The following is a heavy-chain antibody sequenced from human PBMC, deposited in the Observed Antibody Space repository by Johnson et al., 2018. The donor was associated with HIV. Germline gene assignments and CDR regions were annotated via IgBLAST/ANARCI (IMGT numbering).Heavy chain of an antibody. V-gene: IGHV3-9*01. CDR1: GFTFDDYA. CDR3: AKGQSSGYPKDAFDI. D-gene: IGHD3-22*01. CDR2: INWNGGST. Sequence: VQLVESGGGLVKPGGSLRLSCAASGFTFDDYAMHWVRQAPGKGLEWVSGINWNGGSTGYADSVKGRFTISRDNAKNSLYLQMNSLRAEDTAMYYCAKGQSSGYPKDAFDIWGRGTIVTISS. J-gene: IGHJ3*02.